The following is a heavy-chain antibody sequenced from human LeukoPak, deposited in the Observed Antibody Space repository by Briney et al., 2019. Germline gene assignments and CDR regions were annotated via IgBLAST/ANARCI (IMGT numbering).Heavy chain of an antibody. CDR1: GGSFSGYY. V-gene: IGHV4-34*01. CDR3: ARGGQQLAPRRGNWFDP. CDR2: INHSGST. J-gene: IGHJ5*02. Sequence: SETLSLTCAVYGGSFSGYYWSWIRQPPGKGLEWIGEINHSGSTNYNPSLKSRVTISVDTSKNQFSLRLSSVTAADTAVYYCARGGQQLAPRRGNWFDPWGQGTLVTVSS. D-gene: IGHD6-13*01.